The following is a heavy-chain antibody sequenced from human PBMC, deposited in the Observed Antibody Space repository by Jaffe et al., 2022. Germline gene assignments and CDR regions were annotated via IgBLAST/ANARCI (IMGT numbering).Heavy chain of an antibody. Sequence: EVQLLESGGDLVQPGGSLRLSCAASGFTFSNYAMSWVRQAPGKGLEWVSGINDGGDFTHYADSVKGRFTISRDNSKNTLYLQMNSLRVDDTAVYHCAKDRAYGSGSRDALDMWGQGTMVSVSS. CDR1: GFTFSNYA. CDR3: AKDRAYGSGSRDALDM. D-gene: IGHD3-10*01. J-gene: IGHJ3*02. CDR2: INDGGDFT. V-gene: IGHV3-23*01.